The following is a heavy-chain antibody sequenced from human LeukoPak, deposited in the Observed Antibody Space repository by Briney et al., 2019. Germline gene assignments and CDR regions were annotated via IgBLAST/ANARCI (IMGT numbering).Heavy chain of an antibody. CDR3: ARADCSSTSCYPSDY. Sequence: GASVKVSCKASGYTFTSYYMHWVRQAPGQGLEWMGIINPSGGSTSYAQKFQGRVTMTRDTSTSTVYMELSSLGSEDTAVYYCARADCSSTSCYPSDYWGQGTLVTVSS. V-gene: IGHV1-46*01. CDR1: GYTFTSYY. D-gene: IGHD2-2*01. J-gene: IGHJ4*02. CDR2: INPSGGST.